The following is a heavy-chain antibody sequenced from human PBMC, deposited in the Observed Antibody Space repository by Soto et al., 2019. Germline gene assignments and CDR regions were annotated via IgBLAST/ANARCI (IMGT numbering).Heavy chain of an antibody. J-gene: IGHJ6*02. Sequence: SVKVSCKASGGTFSIYAISWVLQAPGQGLEWMGGIIPIFGTANYAQKFQGRVTITADESTSTAYMELSSLRSEDTAVYYCARDPRYCISTSCYLDYYYGMDVWGQGTTVTVSS. CDR1: GGTFSIYA. D-gene: IGHD2-2*01. CDR3: ARDPRYCISTSCYLDYYYGMDV. CDR2: IIPIFGTA. V-gene: IGHV1-69*13.